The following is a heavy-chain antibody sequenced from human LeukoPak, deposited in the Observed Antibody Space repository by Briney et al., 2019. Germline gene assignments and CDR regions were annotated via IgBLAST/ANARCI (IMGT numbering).Heavy chain of an antibody. D-gene: IGHD6-13*01. V-gene: IGHV3-9*01. J-gene: IGHJ4*02. CDR3: AKNGYSSSWSRRYFDY. CDR1: GFTFDDYA. CDR2: ISWNSGSI. Sequence: GGSLRLSCAASGFTFDDYAMHWVRQAPGKGLEWVSGISWNSGSIGYADSVKGRFTISRDNAKNSLYLQMNSLRAEDTALYYCAKNGYSSSWSRRYFDYWGQGTLVTVSS.